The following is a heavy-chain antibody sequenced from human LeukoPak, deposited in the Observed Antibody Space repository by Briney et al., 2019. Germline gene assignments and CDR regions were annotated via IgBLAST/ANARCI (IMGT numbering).Heavy chain of an antibody. CDR2: ISGSGGST. Sequence: GGSLRLPCAASGFTFSSYAMSWVRQAPGKGLEWVSAISGSGGSTYYADSVKGRFTISRDNSKNTLYLQMNSLRAEDTAVYYCARFLGATDAFDIWGQGTMVTVSS. V-gene: IGHV3-23*01. CDR1: GFTFSSYA. D-gene: IGHD1-26*01. CDR3: ARFLGATDAFDI. J-gene: IGHJ3*02.